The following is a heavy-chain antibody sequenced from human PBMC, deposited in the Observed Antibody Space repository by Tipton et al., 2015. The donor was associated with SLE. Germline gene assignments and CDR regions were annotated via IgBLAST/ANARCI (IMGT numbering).Heavy chain of an antibody. D-gene: IGHD5/OR15-5a*01. J-gene: IGHJ6*02. Sequence: TLSLTCTVSGGSISSSSYYWGWIRQPPGKGLKWIGSIYHSGSTYYNPSLKSRVTISVGTSKNQFSLKLSSVTAADTAVYYCARDSTSFGMDVWGQGTTVTVSS. V-gene: IGHV4-39*07. CDR2: IYHSGST. CDR1: GGSISSSSYY. CDR3: ARDSTSFGMDV.